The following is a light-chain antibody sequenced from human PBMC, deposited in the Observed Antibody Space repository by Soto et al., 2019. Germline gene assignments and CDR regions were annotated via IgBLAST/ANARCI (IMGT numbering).Light chain of an antibody. J-gene: IGKJ1*01. Sequence: DIPMTQSPSTLSASVGDRVTITCRASQSISVWLDWYQQKAGKAPNLLIYKASRLESGVPSRFSGSGSETEFTLTISGLQPGDSATYYCQQYNSYSPTFGQGTKVEVK. CDR3: QQYNSYSPT. V-gene: IGKV1-5*03. CDR2: KAS. CDR1: QSISVW.